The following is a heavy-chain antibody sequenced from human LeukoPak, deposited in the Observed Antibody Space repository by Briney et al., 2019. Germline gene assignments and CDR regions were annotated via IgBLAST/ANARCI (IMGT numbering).Heavy chain of an antibody. CDR2: IRYDGSNK. J-gene: IGHJ4*02. V-gene: IGHV3-30*02. Sequence: GGSLRLSCAASGFTFSSYGIHWVRQAPGKGLEWVAFIRYDGSNKYYADSVKGRFTISRDNSKNTLYLQMNSLRAEDTAVYYCAKGVYDSSGYEDYWGQGTLVTVSS. CDR3: AKGVYDSSGYEDY. D-gene: IGHD3-22*01. CDR1: GFTFSSYG.